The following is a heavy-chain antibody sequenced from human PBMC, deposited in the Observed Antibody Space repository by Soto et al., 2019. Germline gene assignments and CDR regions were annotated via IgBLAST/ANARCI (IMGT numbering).Heavy chain of an antibody. CDR2: ISYDGSNK. J-gene: IGHJ6*02. CDR1: GFTFSSYG. Sequence: QVQLVESGGGVVQPGRSLRLSCAASGFTFSSYGMQWVRQAPGKGLEWVAVISYDGSNKYYADSVKGRFTISRDNSKNTLYLQMNSLRAEDTAVYYCAKVSIAAARYYYGMDVWGQGTTVTVSS. V-gene: IGHV3-30*18. CDR3: AKVSIAAARYYYGMDV. D-gene: IGHD6-13*01.